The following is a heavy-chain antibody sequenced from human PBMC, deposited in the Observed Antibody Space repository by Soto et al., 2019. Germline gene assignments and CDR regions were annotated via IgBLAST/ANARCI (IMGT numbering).Heavy chain of an antibody. Sequence: QVQLQESGPGLVKPSETLSLTCTVSGGSISSYYWSWIRQPPGKGLEWIGYIYYSGSTNYNPSIKSRVTISVDTSKHQFSLKLSSVTAADTAVYYCARERIGYCSSTSCRPPYYYYGMDVWGQGTTVTVSS. CDR1: GGSISSYY. CDR2: IYYSGST. V-gene: IGHV4-59*01. CDR3: ARERIGYCSSTSCRPPYYYYGMDV. D-gene: IGHD2-2*03. J-gene: IGHJ6*02.